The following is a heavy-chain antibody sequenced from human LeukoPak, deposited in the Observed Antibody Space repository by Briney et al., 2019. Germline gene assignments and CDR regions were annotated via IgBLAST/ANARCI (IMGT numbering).Heavy chain of an antibody. CDR3: TTCLNGAGQPVAIYYYGMDV. CDR1: GYTLTEMS. D-gene: IGHD2-2*01. CDR2: FDPEDGET. J-gene: IGHJ6*02. V-gene: IGHV1-24*01. Sequence: ASVKVSFKVSGYTLTEMSIHWVRQAPGGALEWMGGFDPEDGETVYAPKFQGRVTMTEDTSADTAYMELSSLRSEDTAVYYCTTCLNGAGQPVAIYYYGMDVWGQGTTVTVSS.